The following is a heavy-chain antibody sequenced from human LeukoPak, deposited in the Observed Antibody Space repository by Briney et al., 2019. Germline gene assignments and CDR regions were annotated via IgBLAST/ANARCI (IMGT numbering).Heavy chain of an antibody. V-gene: IGHV4-4*07. CDR2: IYTSGST. D-gene: IGHD4-23*01. CDR1: GGSISSYY. CDR3: ARVSVVTEAFDI. J-gene: IGHJ3*02. Sequence: SETLSLTCTVSGGSISSYYWSWIRQPAGKGLEWIGRIYTSGSTNYNPSLKSRVTMSVDTSKNQFSLKLSSVTAADTTLYYCARVSVVTEAFDIWGQGTMVTVSS.